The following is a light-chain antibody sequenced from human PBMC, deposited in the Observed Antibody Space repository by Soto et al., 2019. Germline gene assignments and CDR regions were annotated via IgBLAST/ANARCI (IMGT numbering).Light chain of an antibody. CDR1: QNIDKY. CDR3: QQTYSNSVT. V-gene: IGKV1-39*01. Sequence: DIRMTQSPASLSASVGDRVTVTCRASQNIDKYLHWYQQKPGKAPNLLIFSASILQSGVPSRFIGSGSGTEFTLTIIGLQPEDLATYYCQQTYSNSVTFGQGTKVDIK. CDR2: SAS. J-gene: IGKJ1*01.